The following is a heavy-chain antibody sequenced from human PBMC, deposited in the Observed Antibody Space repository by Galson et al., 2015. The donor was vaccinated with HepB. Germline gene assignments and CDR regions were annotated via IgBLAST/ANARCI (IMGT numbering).Heavy chain of an antibody. CDR2: IYHSGST. CDR1: GYSIRSGYY. CDR3: ARVDEFSSSWERYFQH. J-gene: IGHJ1*01. D-gene: IGHD6-13*01. V-gene: IGHV4-38-2*02. Sequence: LSLTCTVSGYSIRSGYYWGWIRQPPGKGLEWIGSIYHSGSTYYNPSLKSRVTVSVDTSKNQFSLKLSSVTAADTAVYYCARVDEFSSSWERYFQHWGQGTLVTVSS.